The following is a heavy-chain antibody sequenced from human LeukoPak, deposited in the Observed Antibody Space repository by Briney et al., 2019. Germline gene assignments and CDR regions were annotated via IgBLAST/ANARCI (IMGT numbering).Heavy chain of an antibody. CDR3: AKGRSMTTVTTYFDY. Sequence: PGRSLRLSCAASGFTFSSYAMSWVRQAPGKGLEWVSAISGSGGSTYYADSVKGRFTISRDNSKNTLYLQMNSLRAEDTAVYYCAKGRSMTTVTTYFDYWGQGTLVTVSS. D-gene: IGHD4-17*01. J-gene: IGHJ4*02. CDR2: ISGSGGST. CDR1: GFTFSSYA. V-gene: IGHV3-23*01.